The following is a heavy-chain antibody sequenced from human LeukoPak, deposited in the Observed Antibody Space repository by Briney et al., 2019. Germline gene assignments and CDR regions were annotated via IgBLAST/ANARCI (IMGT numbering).Heavy chain of an antibody. D-gene: IGHD3-10*01. CDR2: MYHSGST. Sequence: PSQTLSLTCAVSGGSISSGGYSWSWIRQPPGKGLGWIGYMYHSGSTYYNPSLKSRVTISVDRSKNQFSLKLSSVTAADTAVYYCARGGSLLWFGESHPYYFDYWGQGTLITVSS. CDR3: ARGGSLLWFGESHPYYFDY. V-gene: IGHV4-30-2*01. J-gene: IGHJ4*02. CDR1: GGSISSGGYS.